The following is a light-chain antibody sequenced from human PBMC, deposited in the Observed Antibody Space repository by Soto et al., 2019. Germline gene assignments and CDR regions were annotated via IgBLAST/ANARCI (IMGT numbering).Light chain of an antibody. V-gene: IGKV3-20*01. Sequence: EILLTQSPGTLSLSPGERATLSCRASQSVSSSYLSWYQLKPGQAPRLLIYGASSRATGIPDRFSGSGSGTDFNLTISRLEPEDCAVYYCQQYGYSFRAFGQGTKVEL. CDR3: QQYGYSFRA. CDR2: GAS. J-gene: IGKJ1*01. CDR1: QSVSSSY.